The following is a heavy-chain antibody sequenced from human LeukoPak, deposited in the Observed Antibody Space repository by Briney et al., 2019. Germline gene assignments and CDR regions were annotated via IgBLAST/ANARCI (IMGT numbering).Heavy chain of an antibody. CDR1: GLTVTDYY. V-gene: IGHV3-11*04. Sequence: GGSLRLSCAASGLTVTDYYMHWIRQTPGKGLEWVSFIGGSASNIYYADSVKGRFTISRDNAKNSLYLQMNSLRAEDTAVYYRVKEWSAFDIWGQGTMVTVSS. CDR3: VKEWSAFDI. J-gene: IGHJ3*02. D-gene: IGHD2-15*01. CDR2: IGGSASNI.